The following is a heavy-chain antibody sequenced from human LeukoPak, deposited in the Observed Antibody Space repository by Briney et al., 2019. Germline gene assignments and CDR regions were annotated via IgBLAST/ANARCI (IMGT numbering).Heavy chain of an antibody. V-gene: IGHV4-39*01. CDR2: IYYSGST. Sequence: SETLSLTCTVSGGSITSSSYYWGWIRQPPGKGLEWIGSIYYSGSTYYNPSLKSRVTISVDTSKNQFSLKLSSATAADTAVYYCARGSYDRDAFDIWGQGTMVTVSS. CDR1: GGSITSSSYY. J-gene: IGHJ3*02. CDR3: ARGSYDRDAFDI. D-gene: IGHD3-10*01.